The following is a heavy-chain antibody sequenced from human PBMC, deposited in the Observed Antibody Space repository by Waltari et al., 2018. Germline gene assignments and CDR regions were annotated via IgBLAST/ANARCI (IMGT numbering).Heavy chain of an antibody. V-gene: IGHV4-4*07. J-gene: IGHJ2*01. D-gene: IGHD2-2*01. Sequence: QVQLQESGPGLVKPSETLSLTCTVSGGSISSSYWSWIRQHAGKGLEWIGRIYTSGSTNYNPSLKSRVTMSVDTSKNQFSLKLSSVTAADTAVYYCARGGGYCSSTSCFLYFDLWGRGTLVTVSS. CDR3: ARGGGYCSSTSCFLYFDL. CDR1: GGSISSSY. CDR2: IYTSGST.